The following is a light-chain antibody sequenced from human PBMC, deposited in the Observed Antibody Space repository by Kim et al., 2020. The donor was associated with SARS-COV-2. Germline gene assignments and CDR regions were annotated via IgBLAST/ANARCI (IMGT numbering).Light chain of an antibody. CDR1: QTMSSNY. V-gene: IGKV3-20*01. Sequence: EVVLTQSPGTLSLSPGERAALSCRASQTMSSNYLAWYQQKPGQAPRLLVYGASTRATGIPARFTGSGSETDFTLTISGLEPEDFAVYYCHQYSSSPPTFGQGTKVDIK. J-gene: IGKJ1*01. CDR2: GAS. CDR3: HQYSSSPPT.